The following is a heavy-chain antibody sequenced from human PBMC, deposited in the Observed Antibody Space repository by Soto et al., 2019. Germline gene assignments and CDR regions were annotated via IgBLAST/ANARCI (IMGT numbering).Heavy chain of an antibody. CDR1: GFTFSSYG. CDR2: ISYDGSNK. CDR3: GKYASSSWSLFDY. V-gene: IGHV3-30*18. D-gene: IGHD6-13*01. Sequence: PGGSLRLSCAASGFTFSSYGMHWVRQAPGKGLEWVAVISYDGSNKYYADSVKGRFTISRDNSKNTLFLQMNSLRAEDTALYYCGKYASSSWSLFDYWGQGTLVTVSS. J-gene: IGHJ4*02.